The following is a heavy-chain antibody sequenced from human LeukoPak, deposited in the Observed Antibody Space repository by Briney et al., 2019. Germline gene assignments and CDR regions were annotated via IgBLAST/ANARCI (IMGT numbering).Heavy chain of an antibody. CDR3: AKDYYDSSGPSFDY. Sequence: GESLRLSCAASGFAFSSYAMGWVRQAPGKGLQWVSAISGGGGSTYYADSVKGRFTISRDNSKNTLFLQMNSLRAEDTAVYYCAKDYYDSSGPSFDYWGQGTLVTVSS. CDR1: GFAFSSYA. CDR2: ISGGGGST. J-gene: IGHJ4*02. D-gene: IGHD3-22*01. V-gene: IGHV3-23*01.